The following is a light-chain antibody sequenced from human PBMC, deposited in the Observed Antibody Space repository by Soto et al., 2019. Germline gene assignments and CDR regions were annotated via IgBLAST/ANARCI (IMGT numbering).Light chain of an antibody. Sequence: IQLTQSPSSLSASVGDRVTITCRASQGISSSLAWYQQQPGKAPKLLIYAASTLQSGVPSRFSGSGSGTDFTLTISSLQSEDFATYSCQQLKSFPLSFGGGTTVEIK. CDR2: AAS. CDR3: QQLKSFPLS. V-gene: IGKV1-9*01. CDR1: QGISSS. J-gene: IGKJ4*01.